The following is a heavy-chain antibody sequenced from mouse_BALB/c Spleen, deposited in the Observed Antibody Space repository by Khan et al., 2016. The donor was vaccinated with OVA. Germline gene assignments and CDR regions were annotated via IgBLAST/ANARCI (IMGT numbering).Heavy chain of an antibody. CDR3: ARDRIDY. Sequence: QIQLVQSGAELAKPGASVKMSCTASGYTFTSYWMHWIKQRPGQGLEWIGYINPTSGYTDYNQKFMDKATLTADKSSSTAYMQLSSLTPDDSAVYYCARDRIDYWGQGTALTVSS. J-gene: IGHJ2*01. CDR2: INPTSGYT. V-gene: IGHV1-7*01. CDR1: GYTFTSYW.